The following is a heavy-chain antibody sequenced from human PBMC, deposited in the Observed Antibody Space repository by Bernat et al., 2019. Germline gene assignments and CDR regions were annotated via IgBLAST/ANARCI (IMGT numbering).Heavy chain of an antibody. CDR3: ARSPDGFDY. J-gene: IGHJ4*02. CDR2: ISSSGSTI. CDR1: GFTFSSYE. Sequence: EVQLVESGGGLVQPGGSLRLSCAASGFTFSSYEMNWVHQAPGKGLEWVSYISSSGSTIYYADSVKGRFTISRDNAKNSLYLQMNSLRVEDTAVYYCARSPDGFDYWGQGTLVTVSS. V-gene: IGHV3-48*03. D-gene: IGHD5-24*01.